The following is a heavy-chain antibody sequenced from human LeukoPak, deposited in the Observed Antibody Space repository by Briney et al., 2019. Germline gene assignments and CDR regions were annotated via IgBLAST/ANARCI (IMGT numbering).Heavy chain of an antibody. CDR2: NYYSGST. V-gene: IGHV4-31*03. CDR3: ARGFAYCSGHCYPNWFDP. Sequence: PSQTLSLTCTVSGGSISSGGYYWSWIGQHPGKGLEWVGYNYYSGSTYYNPSLKSRVTISVDTSKHQFSLKLSSVTAADTAVYYCARGFAYCSGHCYPNWFDPWGEGTLVTVSS. J-gene: IGHJ5*02. CDR1: GGSISSGGYY. D-gene: IGHD2-21*02.